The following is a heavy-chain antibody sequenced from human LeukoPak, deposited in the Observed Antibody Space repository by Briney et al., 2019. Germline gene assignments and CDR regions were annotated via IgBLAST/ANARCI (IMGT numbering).Heavy chain of an antibody. Sequence: RGSLRLSCTASGFIFNNYGLIWVRQAPGKGLEWVSAISNDGGGTNYADFMKGRFTISRDNSKNTLFLQMNSLRAEDMALYYCAKGSSGYFFDLWGQGTLVTVSS. V-gene: IGHV3-23*01. CDR2: ISNDGGGT. CDR3: AKGSSGYFFDL. D-gene: IGHD3-22*01. J-gene: IGHJ4*02. CDR1: GFIFNNYG.